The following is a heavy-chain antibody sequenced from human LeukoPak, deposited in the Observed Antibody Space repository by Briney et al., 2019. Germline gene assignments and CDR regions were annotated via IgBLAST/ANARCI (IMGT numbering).Heavy chain of an antibody. CDR1: GRTFSSYA. D-gene: IGHD5-18*01. CDR2: IIPIFGTA. J-gene: IGHJ4*02. Sequence: GASVKVSCKASGRTFSSYAISWVRQAPGQWLEWMGGIIPIFGTANYAQKFQGRVTITTDESTSTAYMELSSLRSEDTAVYYCARDSGNTGFDYWGQGTLVTVSS. V-gene: IGHV1-69*05. CDR3: ARDSGNTGFDY.